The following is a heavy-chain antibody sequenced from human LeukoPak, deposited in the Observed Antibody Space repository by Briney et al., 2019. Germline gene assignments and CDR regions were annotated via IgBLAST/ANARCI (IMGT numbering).Heavy chain of an antibody. Sequence: GGSLGLSCAASEITLSNYWIHWVRQAPGKGLVWVSRISYDGHNTNYADSVKGRFTISRDTAKNTLYLQMNSLRVDDTAVYYCGILTLSPGWGQGTLVTVSS. V-gene: IGHV3-74*01. CDR3: GILTLSPG. J-gene: IGHJ4*02. CDR2: ISYDGHNT. CDR1: EITLSNYW. D-gene: IGHD1-14*01.